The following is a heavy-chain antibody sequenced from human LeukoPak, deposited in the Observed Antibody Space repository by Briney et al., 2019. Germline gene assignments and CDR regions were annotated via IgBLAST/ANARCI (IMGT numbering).Heavy chain of an antibody. J-gene: IGHJ4*02. CDR1: GVTFSNYA. V-gene: IGHV3-23*01. D-gene: IGHD3-22*01. Sequence: GGCLRLSCAASGVTFSNYATSCGCEGPGGGVGWGSAICGGGGSPYYADSVRGGSTISRDTSKNTQYLRMNSRRAEDTPLYYCAKALRYDSSGYYSYWGQGTLVTVSS. CDR3: AKALRYDSSGYYSY. CDR2: ICGGGGSP.